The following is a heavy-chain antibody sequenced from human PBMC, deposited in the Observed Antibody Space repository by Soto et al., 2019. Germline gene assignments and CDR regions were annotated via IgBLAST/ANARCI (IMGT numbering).Heavy chain of an antibody. CDR1: GFTFTNYG. CDR3: AKGRDGYGHSPGNWFDP. J-gene: IGHJ5*02. Sequence: EVQLLESGGGLEQPGGSLRLSCAASGFTFTNYGLSWVRQAPGKGLEWVATISNSGGTTYYADSVKGRFTISRDTSKNTLYLQMNSLRAGDTPVYYCAKGRDGYGHSPGNWFDPWGQGTLVTVSS. D-gene: IGHD2-2*03. CDR2: ISNSGGTT. V-gene: IGHV3-23*01.